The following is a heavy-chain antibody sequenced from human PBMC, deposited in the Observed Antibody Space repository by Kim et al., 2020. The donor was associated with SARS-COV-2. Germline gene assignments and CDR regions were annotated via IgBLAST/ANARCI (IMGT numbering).Heavy chain of an antibody. Sequence: GGSLRLSCAASGFTFSSYGMHWVRQAPGKGLEWVAVIWYDGSNKYYADSVKGRFTISRDNSKNTLYLQMNSLRAEDTAVYYCVLVAVAGKFDYWGQGTLVTVSS. CDR2: IWYDGSNK. CDR1: GFTFSSYG. V-gene: IGHV3-33*01. D-gene: IGHD6-19*01. CDR3: VLVAVAGKFDY. J-gene: IGHJ4*02.